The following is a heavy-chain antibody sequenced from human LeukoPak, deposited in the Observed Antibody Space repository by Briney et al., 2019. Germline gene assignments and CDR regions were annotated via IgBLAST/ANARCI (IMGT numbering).Heavy chain of an antibody. CDR3: ARRAYYDTSGYSPASGYFDL. J-gene: IGHJ2*01. Sequence: ETLSLTCTVSGGSIFGHYFNWIRQAPGKGLEWIGYIYSNGITSYNPSLRSRGTMSIATSRSHFSLRLTSVTAADTAIYYCARRAYYDTSGYSPASGYFDLWGRGTLVTVSS. CDR2: IYSNGIT. CDR1: GGSIFGHY. V-gene: IGHV4-4*08. D-gene: IGHD3-22*01.